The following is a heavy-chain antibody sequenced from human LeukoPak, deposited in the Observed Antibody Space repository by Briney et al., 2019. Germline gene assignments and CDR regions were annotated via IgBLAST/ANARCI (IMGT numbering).Heavy chain of an antibody. J-gene: IGHJ5*02. V-gene: IGHV3-74*01. CDR3: AREIITYCGAVCP. D-gene: IGHD2-21*02. Sequence: GGFLSISCVAAGFTFNNYWMHWVRHAPGEGPGWVSCINGDGRNTHYADSVKGRLTISSDNAKNTVYLKMSSLRVEDTAICSCAREIITYCGAVCPWGQGTQFTVSS. CDR1: GFTFNNYW. CDR2: INGDGRNT.